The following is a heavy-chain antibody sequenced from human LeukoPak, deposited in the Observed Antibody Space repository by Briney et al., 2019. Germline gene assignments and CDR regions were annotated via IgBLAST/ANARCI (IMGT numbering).Heavy chain of an antibody. V-gene: IGHV1-46*01. CDR2: INPSGGST. D-gene: IGHD6-13*01. Sequence: ASVKVSCKASGYTFTSYYMHWVRQAPGQGLEWMGIINPSGGSTSYAQKFQGRVTMTRDTSISTAYMELSRLRSDDTAVYYCARGGRGIAAAFDYWGQGTLVTVSS. CDR1: GYTFTSYY. J-gene: IGHJ4*02. CDR3: ARGGRGIAAAFDY.